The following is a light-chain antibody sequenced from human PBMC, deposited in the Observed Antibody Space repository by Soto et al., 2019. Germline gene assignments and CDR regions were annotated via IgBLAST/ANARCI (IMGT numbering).Light chain of an antibody. J-gene: IGLJ2*01. Sequence: QSVLTQPPSVSEAPGQRVTISCTGSRSNIGAGYDVHWYQQLPGTAPKLLIYGNSNRPSGVPDRFSGSKSGTSASLAITGLQAEDEADYYCQSYDSSLSGYVVFGGGTKLTVL. V-gene: IGLV1-40*01. CDR2: GNS. CDR3: QSYDSSLSGYVV. CDR1: RSNIGAGYD.